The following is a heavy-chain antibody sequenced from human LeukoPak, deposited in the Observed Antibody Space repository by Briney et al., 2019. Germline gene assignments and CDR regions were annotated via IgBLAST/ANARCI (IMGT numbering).Heavy chain of an antibody. CDR3: AKDIYGSGLDY. D-gene: IGHD3-10*01. CDR2: ISWNSGSI. V-gene: IGHV3-9*01. J-gene: IGHJ4*02. Sequence: XAPXXXLXWVSGISWNSGSIGYADSVKGRFTISRDNAMNSLYLQMNSLRAEDTALYYCAKDIYGSGLDYWGQGTLVTVSS.